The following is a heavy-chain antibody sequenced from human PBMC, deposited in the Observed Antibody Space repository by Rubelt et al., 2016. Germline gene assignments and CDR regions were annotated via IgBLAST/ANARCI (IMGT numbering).Heavy chain of an antibody. CDR1: GGPFRGYY. D-gene: IGHD3-22*01. J-gene: IGHJ4*02. Sequence: QVQLQQWGAGQLKPSETLSLTCAVSGGPFRGYYWNWIRQSPGKGLEWIGYIYYSGSTNYNPSLKSRVTMSVDTSKNQFSLKLSSVTAADTAVYYCASDYDSSGYYFLWGQGTLVTVSS. CDR3: ASDYDSSGYYFL. CDR2: IYYSGST. V-gene: IGHV4-59*01.